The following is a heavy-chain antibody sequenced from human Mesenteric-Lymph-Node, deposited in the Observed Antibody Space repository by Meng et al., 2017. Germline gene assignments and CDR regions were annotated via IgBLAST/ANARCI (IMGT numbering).Heavy chain of an antibody. CDR1: GGTFSSYT. D-gene: IGHD2-8*01. V-gene: IGHV1-69*13. J-gene: IGHJ4*02. Sequence: SLKVSCKASGGTFSSYTISWVRQAPGQGLEWMGGIIPIFGTANYAQKFQGRVTITADESTSTAYMELSRLRSEDTAVYYCARVLVSTGFDYWGQGTRVTVSS. CDR3: ARVLVSTGFDY. CDR2: IIPIFGTA.